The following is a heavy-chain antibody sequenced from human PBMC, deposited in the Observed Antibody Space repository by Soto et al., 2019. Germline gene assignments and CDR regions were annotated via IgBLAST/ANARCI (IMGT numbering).Heavy chain of an antibody. CDR3: ARGRWDTAMGHPMFFYYYYYGMDV. CDR2: ISYDGSNK. Sequence: GGSLRLSCAASGFTFSSYAMHWVRQAPGKGLEWVAVISYDGSNKYYADSVKGRFTISRDNSKNTLYLQMNSLRAEDTAVYYCARGRWDTAMGHPMFFYYYYYGMDVWGQGTTVTVSS. J-gene: IGHJ6*02. CDR1: GFTFSSYA. D-gene: IGHD5-18*01. V-gene: IGHV3-30-3*01.